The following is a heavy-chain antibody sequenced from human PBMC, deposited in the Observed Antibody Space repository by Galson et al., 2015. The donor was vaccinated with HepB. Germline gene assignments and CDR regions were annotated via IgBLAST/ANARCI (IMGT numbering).Heavy chain of an antibody. CDR1: GFTFSSYG. J-gene: IGHJ6*02. D-gene: IGHD2-15*01. Sequence: SLRLSCAASGFTFSSYGMHWVRQAPGKGLEWVAVIWYDGSNKYYADSVKGRFTISRDNSKNTLYLQMNSLRAEDTAVYYCARDRDIVVVVAEMDVWGQGTTVTVSS. CDR2: IWYDGSNK. V-gene: IGHV3-33*08. CDR3: ARDRDIVVVVAEMDV.